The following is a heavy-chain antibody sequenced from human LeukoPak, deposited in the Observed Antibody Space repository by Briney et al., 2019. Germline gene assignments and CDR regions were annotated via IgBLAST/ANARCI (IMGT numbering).Heavy chain of an antibody. D-gene: IGHD5-24*01. CDR3: AKKPVTIKYPFDN. J-gene: IGHJ4*02. V-gene: IGHV3-21*04. Sequence: GGSLRLSCAASGFTFNDYAMKWVRQAPGKGLEWVAAISRTSAYIYYSDSLKGRFTISRDNAKNSVYLQIDSLRAEDTAVYYCAKKPVTIKYPFDNWGLGTLVTVSS. CDR2: ISRTSAYI. CDR1: GFTFNDYA.